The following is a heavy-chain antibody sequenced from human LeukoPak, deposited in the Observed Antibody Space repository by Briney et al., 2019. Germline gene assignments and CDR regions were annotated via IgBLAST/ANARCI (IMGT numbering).Heavy chain of an antibody. D-gene: IGHD6-6*01. J-gene: IGHJ4*02. V-gene: IGHV3-48*02. Sequence: GGSLRLSCSASGFTFSNNAMHWVRQAPGKGLEWVSYISGSSSTIFYADSMKGRFTVPRDNAKNSLYLQMDNLRDGDTAVYYCTRGRPGHYYDYWGQGTRVTVSS. CDR3: TRGRPGHYYDY. CDR1: GFTFSNNA. CDR2: ISGSSSTI.